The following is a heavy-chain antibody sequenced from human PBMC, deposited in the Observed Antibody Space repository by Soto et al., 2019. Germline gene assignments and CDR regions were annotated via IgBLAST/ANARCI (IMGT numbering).Heavy chain of an antibody. Sequence: PGGSLRLSCAASGFTFSSYGMHWVRQAPGKGLEWVAVISYDGSNKYYADSVRGRFTISRDNSKNTLNLQMNSLRAEDTAVYYCAKDRMADWFFDYWGQGTLVTVSS. CDR1: GFTFSSYG. CDR2: ISYDGSNK. D-gene: IGHD3-9*01. CDR3: AKDRMADWFFDY. J-gene: IGHJ4*02. V-gene: IGHV3-30*18.